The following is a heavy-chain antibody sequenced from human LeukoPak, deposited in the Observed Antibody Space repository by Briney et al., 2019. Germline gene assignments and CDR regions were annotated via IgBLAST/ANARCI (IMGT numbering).Heavy chain of an antibody. CDR3: ARWSRVYSSSFTFDY. V-gene: IGHV3-11*04. D-gene: IGHD6-6*01. Sequence: GGSLRLSCAASGFTFSDYYMSWIRQAPGKGLEWVSYISSSGSTIYYADSVKGRFTISRDNAKNSLCLQMNSLRAEDTAVYYCARWSRVYSSSFTFDYWGQGTLVTVTS. CDR2: ISSSGSTI. J-gene: IGHJ4*02. CDR1: GFTFSDYY.